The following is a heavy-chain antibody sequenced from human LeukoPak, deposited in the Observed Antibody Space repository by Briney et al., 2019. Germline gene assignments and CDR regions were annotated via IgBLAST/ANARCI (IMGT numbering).Heavy chain of an antibody. Sequence: SETLSLTCSVSRYSISSGYYWGWIRQPPGMGLEWIGSFFHSRGTNYNPSLKSRVTISVDTSKNQFSLKLSSVTAADTAVYYCASTRRDGYNYDYWGQGTLVTVSS. CDR2: FFHSRGT. CDR1: RYSISSGYY. J-gene: IGHJ4*02. V-gene: IGHV4-38-2*02. D-gene: IGHD5-24*01. CDR3: ASTRRDGYNYDY.